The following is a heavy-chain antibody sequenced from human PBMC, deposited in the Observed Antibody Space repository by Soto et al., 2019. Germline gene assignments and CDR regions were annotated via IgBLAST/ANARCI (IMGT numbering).Heavy chain of an antibody. CDR2: IIPIFGTA. V-gene: IGHV1-69*13. J-gene: IGHJ3*02. D-gene: IGHD3-10*01. Sequence: XSVKVSCKASAGTFSSYAISWVRQAPGQGLEWMGGIIPIFGTANYAQKFQGRVTITADESTSTAYMELSSLRSEDTAVYYCARDRGGSITMHVLEARPDDAFDIWGQGTMVTVSS. CDR3: ARDRGGSITMHVLEARPDDAFDI. CDR1: AGTFSSYA.